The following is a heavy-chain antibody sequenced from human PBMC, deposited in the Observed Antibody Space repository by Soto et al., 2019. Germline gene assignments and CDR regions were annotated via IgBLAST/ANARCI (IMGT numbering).Heavy chain of an antibody. J-gene: IGHJ6*02. Sequence: QVQLQESGPGLVKPSETLSLTCTVSGGSINNYYWSWIRQPPGKGLEWIGYIFYLGNTIYNPSLNGRVTILADTSRNQCSLKLTSVTAADTAVYYCTRHAVVPVIGHGMAVWGRGTTVTVSS. D-gene: IGHD2-21*02. V-gene: IGHV4-59*01. CDR3: TRHAVVPVIGHGMAV. CDR2: IFYLGNT. CDR1: GGSINNYY.